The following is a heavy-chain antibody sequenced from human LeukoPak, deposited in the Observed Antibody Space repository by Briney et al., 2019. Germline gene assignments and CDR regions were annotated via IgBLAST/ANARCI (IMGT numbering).Heavy chain of an antibody. CDR2: IKQDGSEK. CDR1: GFTFSSYW. D-gene: IGHD3-3*01. J-gene: IGHJ4*02. V-gene: IGHV3-7*01. Sequence: PGGSLRLSCAASGFTFSSYWMSWVRQAPGKGLEWVANIKQDGSEKYYVDSVKGRFTISRDSAKNSLYLQMNSLRAEDTAVYYCARDLGPWYDFWSGYFGYWGQGTLVTVSS. CDR3: ARDLGPWYDFWSGYFGY.